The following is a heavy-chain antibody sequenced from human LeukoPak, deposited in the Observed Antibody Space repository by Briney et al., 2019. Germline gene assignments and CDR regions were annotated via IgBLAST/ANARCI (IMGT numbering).Heavy chain of an antibody. J-gene: IGHJ4*02. CDR1: GFTFSSYS. V-gene: IGHV3-49*04. Sequence: LAGGSLRLSCAASGFTFSSYSMNWVRQAPGKGLEWVGFIASETYGGTAEYAASVKGRFTISRDDSKSIAYLQMNSLKTEDTAVYYCTRDQTPYYWGQGTLVTVSS. CDR3: TRDQTPYY. CDR2: IASETYGGTA.